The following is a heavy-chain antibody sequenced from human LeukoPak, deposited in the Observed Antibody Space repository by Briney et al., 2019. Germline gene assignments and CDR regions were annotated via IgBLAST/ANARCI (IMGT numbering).Heavy chain of an antibody. CDR2: INPNSGGT. CDR3: ARGGTTVTDLYGMDV. D-gene: IGHD4-17*01. CDR1: GYTFTGYY. J-gene: IGHJ6*02. V-gene: IGHV1-2*02. Sequence: ASVKVSCKASGYTFTGYYMHWVRQAPGQGLEWMGWINPNSGGTNYAQKFQGRVTMTRDTSISTAYMELSRLRSDDTAVYYCARGGTTVTDLYGMDVWGQGTTVTVSS.